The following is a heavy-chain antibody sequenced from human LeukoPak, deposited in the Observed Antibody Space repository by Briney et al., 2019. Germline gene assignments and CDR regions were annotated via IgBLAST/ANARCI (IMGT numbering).Heavy chain of an antibody. V-gene: IGHV3-30*02. CDR1: GITFSSYG. CDR2: IRYDGSDK. CDR3: AKDDYCSSASCSPSAFDV. J-gene: IGHJ3*01. D-gene: IGHD2-2*01. Sequence: GGSLRLSCVVSGITFSSYGMHWVRQAPGKGLEWVAFIRYDGSDKYSADSVKGRFTISRDNSKNTVYPQMNSLKPEDTAVYYCAKDDYCSSASCSPSAFDVWGQGTMVTVSS.